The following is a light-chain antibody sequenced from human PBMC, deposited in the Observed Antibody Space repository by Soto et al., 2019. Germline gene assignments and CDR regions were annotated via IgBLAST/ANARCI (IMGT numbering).Light chain of an antibody. CDR3: QQLNSSPFT. J-gene: IGKJ3*01. CDR1: QGISNY. CDR2: AAS. Sequence: DIQLTQSPSFLSASVGDRVTITCRASQGISNYLAWYQQKPGKAPQLLIYAASTLRSGVPSRFSGGASGTEFTLTVSSLQPEDFATYCCQQLNSSPFTFGPGTKVDIK. V-gene: IGKV1-9*01.